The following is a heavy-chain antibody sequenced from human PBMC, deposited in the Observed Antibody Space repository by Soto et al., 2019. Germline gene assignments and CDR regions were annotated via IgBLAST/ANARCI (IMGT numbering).Heavy chain of an antibody. D-gene: IGHD5-12*01. V-gene: IGHV5-10-1*01. CDR2: IDPSDSYT. CDR3: ARPATWSYGMDV. Sequence: GESLRISCKGCVYSFTGYGISWVRQMPGKGLEWMGRIDPSDSYTNYSPSFQGHVTISADKSISTAYLQWSSLKASDTAMYYCARPATWSYGMDVWGQGTTVTVSS. J-gene: IGHJ6*02. CDR1: VYSFTGYG.